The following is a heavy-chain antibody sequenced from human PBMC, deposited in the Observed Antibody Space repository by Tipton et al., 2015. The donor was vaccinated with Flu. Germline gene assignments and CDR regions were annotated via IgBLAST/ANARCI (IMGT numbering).Heavy chain of an antibody. J-gene: IGHJ3*01. CDR1: GLKLDDYA. Sequence: SLRLSCEVSGLKLDDYAMHWVRQSPGRGLEWVSRISWNSGIVDHADSVKGRFTISRDNGKNSLYLQMNSLRPEDTALYFCAKDKWKGATGAFDVWGQGTMVTVSS. V-gene: IGHV3-9*01. D-gene: IGHD1-26*01. CDR3: AKDKWKGATGAFDV. CDR2: ISWNSGIV.